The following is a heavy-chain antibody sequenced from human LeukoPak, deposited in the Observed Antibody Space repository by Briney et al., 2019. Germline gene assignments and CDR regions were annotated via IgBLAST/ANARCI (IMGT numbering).Heavy chain of an antibody. D-gene: IGHD3-16*01. CDR3: AKDLGAPITNHGMDV. CDR1: GFTFSDYA. Sequence: GGSLTLSCAASGFTFSDYAMRWVRQAPGMGLQCVSVITRFGDGTYYADSVRGRFTIARDNSKNTVFLQMNSLRAEDTAIYHCAKDLGAPITNHGMDVWGKGTTVTVSS. J-gene: IGHJ6*04. CDR2: ITRFGDGT. V-gene: IGHV3-23*01.